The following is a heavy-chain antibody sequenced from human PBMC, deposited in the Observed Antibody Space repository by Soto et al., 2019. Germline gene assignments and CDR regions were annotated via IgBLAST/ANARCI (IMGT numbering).Heavy chain of an antibody. CDR2: IKEDGSEQ. CDR1: GFSINHYW. D-gene: IGHD3-10*01. V-gene: IGHV3-7*05. J-gene: IGHJ6*01. Sequence: EEQVVESGGGLVQPGGTLRLSCAASGFSINHYWMSWVRQAPGKGLEWVANIKEDGSEQNYVDSLKGRFTISRDNAKNSLYLQMNSLRADDTAVYYCANTVVRGLGTRVTVSS. CDR3: ANTVV.